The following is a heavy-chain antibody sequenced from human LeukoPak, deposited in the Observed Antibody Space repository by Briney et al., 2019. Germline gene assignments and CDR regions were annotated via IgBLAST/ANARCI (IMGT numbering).Heavy chain of an antibody. V-gene: IGHV3-15*01. CDR1: GFTFSNAW. J-gene: IGHJ1*01. CDR3: TTDLGAYGDYLRN. CDR2: IKSKTDGGTT. Sequence: GGSLRLSCAASGFTFSNAWMSWVRQAPGKGLEWVGRIKSKTDGGTTDYAAPVKGRFTISRDDSRNTVSLQMNSLNTEDIGVYYCTTDLGAYGDYLRNWGQGSLVTVSS. D-gene: IGHD4-17*01.